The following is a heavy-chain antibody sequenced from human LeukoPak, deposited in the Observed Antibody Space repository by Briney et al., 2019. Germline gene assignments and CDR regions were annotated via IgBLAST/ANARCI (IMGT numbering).Heavy chain of an antibody. J-gene: IGHJ4*02. V-gene: IGHV3-23*01. CDR3: AKTLERWLQWPGDY. Sequence: GGSLRLSCAASGFTFSSYAMSWVRQAPGKGLEWVSAISGSGGSTYYADSVKGRFTISRDNSKNTLYLQMNSLRAEDTAVYYCAKTLERWLQWPGDYWGQGTLVTVSS. CDR1: GFTFSSYA. D-gene: IGHD5-24*01. CDR2: ISGSGGST.